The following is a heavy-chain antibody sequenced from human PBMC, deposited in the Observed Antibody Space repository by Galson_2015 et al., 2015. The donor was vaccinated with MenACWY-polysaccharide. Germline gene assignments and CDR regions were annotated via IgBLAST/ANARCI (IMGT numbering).Heavy chain of an antibody. CDR1: GFTFDSYA. D-gene: IGHD3-16*01. V-gene: IGHV3-23*01. J-gene: IGHJ4*02. CDR3: AKEEGGRSRLVYYFDY. Sequence: SLRLSCAASGFTFDSYAMSWVRQAPGKGLEWVSGIGARGGATYYADSVKGRFAISRDKSKNTLHLQMNSLRAEDTAVYYCAKEEGGRSRLVYYFDYWGQGTLVTVSS. CDR2: IGARGGAT.